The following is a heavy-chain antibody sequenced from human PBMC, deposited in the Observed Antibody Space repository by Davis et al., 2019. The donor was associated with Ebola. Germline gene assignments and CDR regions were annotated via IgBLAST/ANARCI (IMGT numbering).Heavy chain of an antibody. CDR2: IGSDSGT. J-gene: IGHJ6*02. D-gene: IGHD2-8*02. CDR1: GVSVSSCA. V-gene: IGHV3-23*01. Sequence: PGGSLRLSCGVSGVSVSSCAMSWVRQAPGKGPEWVSGIGSDSGTHYADSVKGRFTISRDDSKNTVYLQMNSLRGEDTAVYYCAKDLFWWAASDVWGQGTTVTVS. CDR3: AKDLFWWAASDV.